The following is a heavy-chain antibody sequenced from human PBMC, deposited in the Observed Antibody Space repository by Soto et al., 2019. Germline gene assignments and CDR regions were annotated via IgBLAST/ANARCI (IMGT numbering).Heavy chain of an antibody. CDR2: INPSGGST. J-gene: IGHJ4*02. D-gene: IGHD3-3*01. Sequence: ASVKVSCKASGYTFTSYYMHWVRQAPGQGLEWMGIINPSGGSTSYAQKFQGRVTMTRDTSTSTVYMELSSLRSEDTAVYYCAREPITIFGVVIPHFDYWGQGTLVTVSS. CDR1: GYTFTSYY. V-gene: IGHV1-46*01. CDR3: AREPITIFGVVIPHFDY.